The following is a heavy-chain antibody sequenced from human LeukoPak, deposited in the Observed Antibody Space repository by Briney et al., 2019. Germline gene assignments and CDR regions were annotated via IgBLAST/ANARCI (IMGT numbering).Heavy chain of an antibody. CDR3: ARDCRIVGASYYYYMDV. Sequence: ASVKVSCKASGYTFSSYAMNWVRQAPGQGLEWMGWINPNSGGTNYAQKFQGRVTMTRDTSISTAYMELSRLRSDDTAVYYCARDCRIVGASYYYYMDVWGKGTTVTVSS. CDR1: GYTFSSYA. V-gene: IGHV1-2*02. D-gene: IGHD1-26*01. J-gene: IGHJ6*03. CDR2: INPNSGGT.